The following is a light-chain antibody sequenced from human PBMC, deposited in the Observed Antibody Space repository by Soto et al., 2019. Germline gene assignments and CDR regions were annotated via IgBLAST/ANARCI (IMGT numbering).Light chain of an antibody. Sequence: DIQMTQAPSSLSASVGDRVTITCRASQSVSTHLNWYQQEPGKAPKLLIYAASRLQGGVPSRFSGSGSGTDFTRTISSLQPEDFATYYCQQSYSEWTFGQGTKVDVK. J-gene: IGKJ1*01. V-gene: IGKV1-39*01. CDR1: QSVSTH. CDR3: QQSYSEWT. CDR2: AAS.